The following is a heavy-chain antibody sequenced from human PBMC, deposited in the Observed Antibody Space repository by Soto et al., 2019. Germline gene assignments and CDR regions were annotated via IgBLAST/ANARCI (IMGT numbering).Heavy chain of an antibody. CDR2: IIPIFGTA. CDR3: ARIIMITFGGVIHDAFDI. Sequence: QVQLVQSGAEVKKPGSSVKVSCKASGGTFSSYAISWVRQAPGQGLEWMGGIIPIFGTANYAQKFQGRVTITADESTSTAYMELSSLRSEDTAVYYCARIIMITFGGVIHDAFDIWGQGTMVTVSS. V-gene: IGHV1-69*12. D-gene: IGHD3-16*02. J-gene: IGHJ3*02. CDR1: GGTFSSYA.